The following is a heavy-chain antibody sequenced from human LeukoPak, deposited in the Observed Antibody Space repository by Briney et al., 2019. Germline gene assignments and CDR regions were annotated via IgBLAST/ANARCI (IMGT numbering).Heavy chain of an antibody. CDR3: ARGAAGYSYG. CDR2: TYYSGST. J-gene: IGHJ4*02. V-gene: IGHV4-59*01. Sequence: SETLSLTCTVSGGSISSYYWSWIRQPPGKGLEWIGHTYYSGSTNYNPSLKSRVTISIDTSKNQFSLRLSSVTAADTAVYYCARGAAGYSYGWGQGTLVTVSS. CDR1: GGSISSYY. D-gene: IGHD5-18*01.